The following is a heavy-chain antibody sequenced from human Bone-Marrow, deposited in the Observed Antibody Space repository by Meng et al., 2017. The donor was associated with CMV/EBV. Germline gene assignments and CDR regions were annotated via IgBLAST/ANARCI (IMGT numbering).Heavy chain of an antibody. V-gene: IGHV3-21*01. CDR3: AKGGYSGYRSADY. CDR1: GFTFSSYS. J-gene: IGHJ4*02. CDR2: ISSSSSYI. Sequence: LSLTCAASGFTFSSYSMNWVRQAPGKGLEWVSSISSSSSYIYYADSVKGRFTISRDNSKNTLYLQMNSLRAEDTAVYYCAKGGYSGYRSADYWGQGTLVTVSS. D-gene: IGHD5-12*01.